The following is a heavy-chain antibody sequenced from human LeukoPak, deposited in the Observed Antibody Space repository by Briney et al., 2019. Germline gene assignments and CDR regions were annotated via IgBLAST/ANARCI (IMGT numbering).Heavy chain of an antibody. CDR2: ILGGAGST. V-gene: IGHV3-23*01. CDR3: AHGTVYQLDY. J-gene: IGHJ4*02. Sequence: GGSLRLSCAASGFTFSIYSMSWVRQAPGRGLEWVSGILGGAGSTYYADSVKGRFTISRDNSKNTLYLQMNSLRAEDTAAYYCAHGTVYQLDYWGQGTLVTVSS. CDR1: GFTFSIYS. D-gene: IGHD2-2*01.